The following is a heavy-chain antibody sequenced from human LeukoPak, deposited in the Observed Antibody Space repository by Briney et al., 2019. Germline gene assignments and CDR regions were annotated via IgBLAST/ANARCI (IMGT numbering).Heavy chain of an antibody. CDR2: ISGSGDNT. D-gene: IGHD4-11*01. V-gene: IGHV3-23*01. CDR1: GFTFSRYW. Sequence: GRSLTLSCALSGFTFSRYWMHWVSQAPGNGLEWVSSISGSGDNTYYADSVKDRFTISRDQSKNTLYLQMNSLGAEDTAVYYCAKNRGNYYYFDYGGQGTLVTVSS. CDR3: AKNRGNYYYFDY. J-gene: IGHJ4*02.